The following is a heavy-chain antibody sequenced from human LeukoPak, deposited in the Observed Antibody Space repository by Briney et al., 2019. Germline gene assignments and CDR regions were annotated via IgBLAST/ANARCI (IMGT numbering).Heavy chain of an antibody. V-gene: IGHV4-59*01. J-gene: IGHJ1*01. Sequence: SETLSLTCTVSGGSISSYYWSWIRQPPGKGLEWIGYIYYSGSTNYNPSLKSRVTISVDTSKNQFSLKLSSVTAADTAVYYCARDFLGAIWLEYFQHWGQGTLVTVSS. CDR3: ARDFLGAIWLEYFQH. CDR1: GGSISSYY. D-gene: IGHD2-21*01. CDR2: IYYSGST.